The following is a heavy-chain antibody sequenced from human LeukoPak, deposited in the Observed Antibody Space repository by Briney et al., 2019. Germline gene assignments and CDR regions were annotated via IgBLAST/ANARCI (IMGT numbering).Heavy chain of an antibody. J-gene: IGHJ4*02. CDR2: MYPNSGNT. CDR3: ARVGGYDFWSGSPTYYFDY. CDR1: GYTFTSYD. D-gene: IGHD3-3*01. Sequence: ASVKVSCKASGYTFTSYDINWVRQATGQGLEWMGWMYPNSGNTGYAQKFQGRVTMTRNTSISTAYMELSSLRSEDTAVYYCARVGGYDFWSGSPTYYFDYWGQGTLVTVSS. V-gene: IGHV1-8*01.